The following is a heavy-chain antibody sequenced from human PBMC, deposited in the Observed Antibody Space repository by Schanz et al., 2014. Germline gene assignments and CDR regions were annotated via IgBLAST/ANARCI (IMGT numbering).Heavy chain of an antibody. J-gene: IGHJ4*02. D-gene: IGHD3-10*01. CDR2: IWYDENNK. Sequence: QVQLVESGGGVVQFGRSLRLSCVASGFTFSSCGMHWVRQAPGKGLEWVAVIWYDENNKYYADSVKGRFTMSRDNSKNTLYLQMNSLRAEDTAVYYCARANYRRKINFDYWGRGTLVTVSS. CDR1: GFTFSSCG. CDR3: ARANYRRKINFDY. V-gene: IGHV3-33*01.